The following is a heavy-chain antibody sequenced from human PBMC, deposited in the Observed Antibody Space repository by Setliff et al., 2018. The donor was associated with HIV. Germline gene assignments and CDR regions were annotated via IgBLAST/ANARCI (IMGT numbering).Heavy chain of an antibody. D-gene: IGHD1-26*01. J-gene: IGHJ3*02. CDR1: GGTFGSYA. CDR2: IIPIVGQT. V-gene: IGHV1-69*10. CDR3: ARAYRPRALDI. Sequence: SVKVSCKAPGGTFGSYAIHWVRQAPGQGFEWMGGIIPIVGQTNYAQKFQGRFTITADTSTNTAFMELTSLTSEDTAFYYCARAYRPRALDIWGQGTMVTVSS.